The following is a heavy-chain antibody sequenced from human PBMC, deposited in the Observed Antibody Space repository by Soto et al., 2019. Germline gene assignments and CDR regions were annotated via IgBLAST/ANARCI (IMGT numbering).Heavy chain of an antibody. J-gene: IGHJ6*02. CDR1: GFTFSSYS. V-gene: IGHV3-30*18. CDR2: ISYDGSNK. CDR3: AKEGGVWDGMDV. Sequence: GGSLRLSCAASGFTFSSYSMNWVRQAPGKGLEWVAVISYDGSNKYYADSVKGRFTISRDNSKNTLYLQMNSLRAEDTAVYYCAKEGGVWDGMDVWGQGTTVTVSS. D-gene: IGHD1-26*01.